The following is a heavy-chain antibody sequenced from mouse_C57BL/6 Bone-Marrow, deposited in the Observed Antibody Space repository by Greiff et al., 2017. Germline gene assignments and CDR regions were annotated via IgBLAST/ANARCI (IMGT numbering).Heavy chain of an antibody. Sequence: VQLQQSGAELVRPGASVKLSCTASGFNIKDDYMHWVKQRPEQGLEWIGWIDPENGDTDYASKFQGKATITADTSSNTAYLQLSSLTSEDTAVYYCTTRITTVVAPFDYWGKGTTLTVSS. CDR1: GFNIKDDY. V-gene: IGHV14-4*01. CDR2: IDPENGDT. CDR3: TTRITTVVAPFDY. J-gene: IGHJ2*01. D-gene: IGHD1-1*01.